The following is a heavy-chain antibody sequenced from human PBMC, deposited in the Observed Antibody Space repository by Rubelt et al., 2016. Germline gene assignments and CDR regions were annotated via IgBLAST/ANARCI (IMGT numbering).Heavy chain of an antibody. CDR2: ISSSGSTI. CDR3: ARGGWWLREGGDVHNDY. Sequence: QVQLVESGGGVVQPGRSLRLSCAASGFTFSDYYMSWIRQAPGKGLEWVSYISSSGSTIYYADSVKGRFTIAREKAKNARYLEMNSLRAEDTAVYYCARGGWWLREGGDVHNDYWGQGTLVTVSS. D-gene: IGHD5-12*01. J-gene: IGHJ4*02. V-gene: IGHV3-11*04. CDR1: GFTFSDYY.